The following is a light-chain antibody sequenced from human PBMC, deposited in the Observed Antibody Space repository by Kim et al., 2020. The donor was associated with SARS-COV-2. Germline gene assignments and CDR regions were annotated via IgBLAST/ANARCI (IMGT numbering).Light chain of an antibody. CDR1: QGIRND. J-gene: IGKJ1*01. CDR2: AAS. CDR3: LQDYNYPRT. Sequence: ASVGDGVTITCRASQGIRNDLGWYQQKPGKAPKLLIYAASSLQSGVPSRFSGSGSGTDFTLTISSLQPEDFATYYCLQDYNYPRTFGQGTKVEIK. V-gene: IGKV1-6*01.